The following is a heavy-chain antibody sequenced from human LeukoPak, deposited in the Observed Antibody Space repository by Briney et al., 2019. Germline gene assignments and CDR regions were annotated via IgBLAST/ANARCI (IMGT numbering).Heavy chain of an antibody. Sequence: GASVKVSCKASGYTFSDHYMHWVRQAPGQGLEWMGWINPNSGGTSYAQKFQDRVTMTRDTSSSIVYMELSRLRSDDTAVYYCAREYYGRALDPWGQGTLVTVSS. V-gene: IGHV1-2*02. J-gene: IGHJ5*02. CDR1: GYTFSDHY. CDR2: INPNSGGT. CDR3: AREYYGRALDP. D-gene: IGHD2-21*01.